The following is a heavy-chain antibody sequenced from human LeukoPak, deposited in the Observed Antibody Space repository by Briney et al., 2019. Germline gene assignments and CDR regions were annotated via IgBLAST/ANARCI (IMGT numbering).Heavy chain of an antibody. J-gene: IGHJ5*02. D-gene: IGHD3-22*01. CDR1: GRSFSNFG. Sequence: SSVKVSCKASGRSFSNFGISWVRQAPGQGLEWMGGILPVSNTANNAQNFQGRVTFTADTSTGTAYMELSSLRSEDTAVYYCARPDRYYYDSSGPLGPWGQGTLVTVSS. CDR2: ILPVSNTA. CDR3: ARPDRYYYDSSGPLGP. V-gene: IGHV1-69*06.